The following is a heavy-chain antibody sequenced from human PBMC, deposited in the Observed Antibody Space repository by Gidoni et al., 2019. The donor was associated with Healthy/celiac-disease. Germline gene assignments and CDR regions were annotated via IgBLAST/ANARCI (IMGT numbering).Heavy chain of an antibody. CDR2: IYYSGST. V-gene: IGHV4-59*08. CDR3: ARQGSGSYWGIDY. D-gene: IGHD3-10*01. Sequence: QVQLQESGPGLVKPSETLSLTCTVSGGSISSYYWSWIRQPPGKGLEWIGYIYYSGSTNYNPSLKSRVTISVDTSKNQFSLKLSSVTAADTAVYYCARQGSGSYWGIDYWGQGTLVTVSS. CDR1: GGSISSYY. J-gene: IGHJ4*02.